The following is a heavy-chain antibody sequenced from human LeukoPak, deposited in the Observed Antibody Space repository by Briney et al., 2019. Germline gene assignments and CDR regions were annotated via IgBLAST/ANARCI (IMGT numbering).Heavy chain of an antibody. D-gene: IGHD1-1*01. J-gene: IGHJ4*02. CDR2: IYWDDDK. CDR3: AHRQPYSGNWNAGYFDY. Sequence: TLSLTCTVSGGSISSGDYYWSWIRQPPGKALEWLAFIYWDDDKRYSPSLKSRLAISKDTSKNLVVLIMTNVDPEDTATYFCAHRQPYSGNWNAGYFDYWGQGTLVTVSS. CDR1: GGSISSGDYY. V-gene: IGHV2-5*08.